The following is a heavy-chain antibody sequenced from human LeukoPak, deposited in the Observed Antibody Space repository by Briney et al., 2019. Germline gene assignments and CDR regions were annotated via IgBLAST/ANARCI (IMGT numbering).Heavy chain of an antibody. V-gene: IGHV1-18*01. CDR2: ISTFTGNT. Sequence: ASVKVSCKASGYTFYSHGATWVRQAPGQGLEWMGWISTFTGNTNYAQKFQDRVTMTTDTSTSTAYMELRSLRSDDTAMYYCARGVWGDAFDIWGQGTTVTVSS. CDR1: GYTFYSHG. J-gene: IGHJ3*02. CDR3: ARGVWGDAFDI. D-gene: IGHD7-27*01.